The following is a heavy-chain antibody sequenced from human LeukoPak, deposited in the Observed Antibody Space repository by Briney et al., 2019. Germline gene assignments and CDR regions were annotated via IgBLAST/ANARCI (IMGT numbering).Heavy chain of an antibody. Sequence: GRSLRLSCAASGFTFSSYAMHWVRQAPGKGLEWVAVISYDGSNKYYADSVKGRFTISRDNSKNTLYLQINSLRAEDTAVYYCARVGLYSSGWYYFDYWGQGTLVTVSS. CDR1: GFTFSSYA. D-gene: IGHD6-19*01. CDR2: ISYDGSNK. V-gene: IGHV3-30-3*01. J-gene: IGHJ4*02. CDR3: ARVGLYSSGWYYFDY.